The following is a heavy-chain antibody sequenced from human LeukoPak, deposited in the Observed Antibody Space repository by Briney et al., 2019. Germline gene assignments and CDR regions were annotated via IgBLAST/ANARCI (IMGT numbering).Heavy chain of an antibody. CDR2: IYTSGST. CDR1: GGSISSGSYY. CDR3: ARGRIGNLIR. J-gene: IGHJ4*02. D-gene: IGHD1-14*01. Sequence: PSQTLSLTCTVSGGSISSGSYYWSWIRQPAGKGLERIGRIYTSGSTNYNPSLKSRVTISVDTSKNQFSLKLSSVTAADTAVYYCARGRIGNLIRWGQGTLVTVSS. V-gene: IGHV4-61*02.